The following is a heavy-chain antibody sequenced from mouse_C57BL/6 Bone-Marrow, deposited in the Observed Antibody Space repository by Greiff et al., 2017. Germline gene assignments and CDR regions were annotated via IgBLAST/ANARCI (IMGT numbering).Heavy chain of an antibody. J-gene: IGHJ2*01. V-gene: IGHV14-4*01. CDR3: TTGRGPRFDY. CDR2: IDPENGDT. Sequence: EVQLQQSGAELVRPGASVKLSCTASGFNIKDDYMHWVKQRPEQGLEWIGWIDPENGDTEYASKFQGKATITADTSSNTAYLQLSSLTSEDTAVYYVTTGRGPRFDYWGQGTTLTVSS. CDR1: GFNIKDDY.